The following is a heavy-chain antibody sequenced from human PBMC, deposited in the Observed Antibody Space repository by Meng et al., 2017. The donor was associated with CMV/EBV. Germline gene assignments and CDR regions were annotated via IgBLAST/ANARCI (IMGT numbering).Heavy chain of an antibody. Sequence: QGQLVQQGAEVKSPGAAVKVSCQTSGYRFSDHYMHWVRQAPGQGLEWMGWIYPNSGGTHYAQKFQDRVTMTRDTSISTVYMELSRLTSDDTAVYYCVRDHNWGPDYWGQGTLVTVSS. D-gene: IGHD1-1*01. CDR2: IYPNSGGT. CDR3: VRDHNWGPDY. CDR1: GYRFSDHY. J-gene: IGHJ4*02. V-gene: IGHV1-2*02.